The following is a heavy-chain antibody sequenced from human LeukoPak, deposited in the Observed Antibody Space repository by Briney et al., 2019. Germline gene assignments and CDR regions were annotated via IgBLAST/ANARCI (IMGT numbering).Heavy chain of an antibody. CDR1: GFTFSSYS. Sequence: GGSLRLSCAASGFTFSSYSMNWVRQAPGKGLEWISSISSSSSYIYYADSVKGRFTISRDNAKNSLYLQMNSLRAEDTAVYYCARDKALMVRGSFDYWGQGTLVTVSS. J-gene: IGHJ4*02. D-gene: IGHD3-10*01. CDR2: ISSSSSYI. V-gene: IGHV3-21*01. CDR3: ARDKALMVRGSFDY.